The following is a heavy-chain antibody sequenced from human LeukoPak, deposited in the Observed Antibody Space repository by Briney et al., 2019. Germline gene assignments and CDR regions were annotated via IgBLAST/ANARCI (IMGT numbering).Heavy chain of an antibody. V-gene: IGHV3-30*02. D-gene: IGHD6-13*01. Sequence: GGSLRLSCAASGFAASGFTFSTFGMHWVRQAPGKGLEWVAFIRYDGSNKYYADSVKGRFTISRDNSKNTLYVQMNSLRAEDTAVYYCARVGRSGQLAGGDYYYYMDVWGKGTTVTVSS. CDR1: GFTFSTFG. CDR3: ARVGRSGQLAGGDYYYYMDV. CDR2: IRYDGSNK. J-gene: IGHJ6*03.